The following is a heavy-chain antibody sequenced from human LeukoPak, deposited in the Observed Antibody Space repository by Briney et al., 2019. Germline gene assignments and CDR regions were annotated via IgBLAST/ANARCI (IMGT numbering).Heavy chain of an antibody. CDR3: ARVFRVYMDV. D-gene: IGHD3-10*01. J-gene: IGHJ6*03. CDR2: ISSSGSTI. CDR1: GFTFSSYG. V-gene: IGHV3-48*04. Sequence: GGSLRLSCAASGFTFSSYGMNWVRQAPGKGLEWVSYISSSGSTIYYADSVKGRFTISRDNAKNSLYLQMNSLRAEDTAVYYCARVFRVYMDVWGKGTTVTISS.